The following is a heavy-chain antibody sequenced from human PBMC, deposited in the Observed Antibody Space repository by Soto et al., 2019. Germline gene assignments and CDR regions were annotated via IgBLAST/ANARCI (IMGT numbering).Heavy chain of an antibody. CDR3: AKDLARGSSWYYFDY. V-gene: IGHV3-30*18. J-gene: IGHJ4*02. D-gene: IGHD6-13*01. CDR1: VFTFSSYG. Sequence: GPLRLSCAASVFTFSSYGMHWVRQAPGKGLEWVAVISYDGSNKYYADSVKGRFTISRDNSKNTLYLQMNSLRAEDTAVYYCAKDLARGSSWYYFDYWGQGTLVTVSS. CDR2: ISYDGSNK.